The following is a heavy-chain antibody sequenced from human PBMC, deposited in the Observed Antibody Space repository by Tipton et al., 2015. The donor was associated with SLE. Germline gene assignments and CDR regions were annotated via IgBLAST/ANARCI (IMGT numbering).Heavy chain of an antibody. CDR2: FYHRGTT. CDR3: ARARRTTSSHFDY. J-gene: IGHJ4*02. Sequence: TLSLTCSVSGHSISSGFYWGWIRQSPGKGLEWIGNFYHRGTTYYNPSLKSRVTISADTSKNHLSLKLTSMTPADTALYYCARARRTTSSHFDYWGQGTLVTVSS. D-gene: IGHD1-14*01. CDR1: GHSISSGFY. V-gene: IGHV4-38-2*02.